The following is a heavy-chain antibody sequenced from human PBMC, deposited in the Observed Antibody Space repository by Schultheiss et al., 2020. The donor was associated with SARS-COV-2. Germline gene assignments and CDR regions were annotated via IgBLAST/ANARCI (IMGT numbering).Heavy chain of an antibody. Sequence: GGSLRLSCKGSGGTFSSYAISWVRQAPGQGLEWMGGIIPIFGTANYAQKFQGRVTITADESTSTAYMELSSLRSEDTAVYYCARDHWHWGGYRFVVVPAGPEKRPPPKPTEKEKDYYYGMDVWGQGTTVTVSS. CDR2: IIPIFGTA. J-gene: IGHJ6*02. CDR1: GGTFSSYA. CDR3: ARDHWHWGGYRFVVVPAGPEKRPPPKPTEKEKDYYYGMDV. D-gene: IGHD2-2*01. V-gene: IGHV1-69*01.